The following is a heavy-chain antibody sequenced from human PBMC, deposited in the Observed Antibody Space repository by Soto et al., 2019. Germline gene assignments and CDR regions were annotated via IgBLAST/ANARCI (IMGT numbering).Heavy chain of an antibody. Sequence: QVQLVQSGAEVKQPGSSVEVSCKTSGGTFSTYAIYWVRQAPGQGLEWMGAIIPLFGTADYAQKFQGRVTITADESTSTAYMELSSLRSEDTAVYYCARRKGSYSSGYYYFDYWGQGTLVTVSS. V-gene: IGHV1-69*01. CDR1: GGTFSTYA. D-gene: IGHD6-19*01. J-gene: IGHJ4*02. CDR3: ARRKGSYSSGYYYFDY. CDR2: IIPLFGTA.